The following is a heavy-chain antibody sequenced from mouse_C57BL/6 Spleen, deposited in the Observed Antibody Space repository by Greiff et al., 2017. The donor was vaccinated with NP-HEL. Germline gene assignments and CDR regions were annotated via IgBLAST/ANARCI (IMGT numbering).Heavy chain of an antibody. CDR1: GFSFNTYA. J-gene: IGHJ3*01. Sequence: EVQLVESGGGLVQPKGSLKLSCAASGFSFNTYAMNWVRQAPGKGLEWVARIRSKSNNYATYYADSVKDRFTISRDDSESMLYLQMNNLKTEDTAMYYWVGNWDRTWFAYWGQGTLVTVSA. D-gene: IGHD4-1*01. V-gene: IGHV10-1*01. CDR2: IRSKSNNYAT. CDR3: VGNWDRTWFAY.